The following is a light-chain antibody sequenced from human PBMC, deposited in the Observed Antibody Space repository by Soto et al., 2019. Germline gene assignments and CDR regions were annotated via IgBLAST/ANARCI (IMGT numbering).Light chain of an antibody. Sequence: DIQLTHSPSSLSASVVDRVTIICRASQSVSTRLAWYQQKPGKAPKVLIYDASSWAGGVPSRFTGSGSGTEFTLTINSLQPDDVATYYCQQCSVYWTFGQGTKVDIK. CDR3: QQCSVYWT. CDR2: DAS. CDR1: QSVSTR. V-gene: IGKV1-5*02. J-gene: IGKJ1*01.